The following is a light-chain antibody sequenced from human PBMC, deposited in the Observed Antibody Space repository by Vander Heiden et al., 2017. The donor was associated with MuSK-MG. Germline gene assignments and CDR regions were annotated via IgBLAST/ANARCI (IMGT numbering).Light chain of an antibody. J-gene: IGKJ4*01. CDR3: QQYNNWPPLT. Sequence: VVMTQSPATLSLSPGERATLSCRASQSVSSNLAWYQQKPGQAPRLLIYGASTRATDIAARFSGSGSGTEFTLTISSLQSEDFAVYFCQQYNNWPPLTFGGGTKVEI. V-gene: IGKV3-15*01. CDR1: QSVSSN. CDR2: GAS.